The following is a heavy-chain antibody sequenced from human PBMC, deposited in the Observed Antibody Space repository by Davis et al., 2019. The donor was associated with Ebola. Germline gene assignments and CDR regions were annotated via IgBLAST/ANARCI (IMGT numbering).Heavy chain of an antibody. V-gene: IGHV1-18*01. CDR2: ISAYNGNT. J-gene: IGHJ4*02. Sequence: ASVKVSCKASGYTFTSYGISWVRQAPGQGLEWMGWISAYNGNTNYAQKLQGRVTMTTDTSTSTADMELRSLRSDDTAVYYCARDGGYCSSTSCYSTYGVDYWGQGTLVTVSS. CDR3: ARDGGYCSSTSCYSTYGVDY. D-gene: IGHD2-2*01. CDR1: GYTFTSYG.